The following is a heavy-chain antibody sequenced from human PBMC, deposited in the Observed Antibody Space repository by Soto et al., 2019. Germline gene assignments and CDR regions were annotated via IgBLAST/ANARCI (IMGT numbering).Heavy chain of an antibody. CDR1: GYSVSSNSAA. J-gene: IGHJ5*02. V-gene: IGHV6-1*01. D-gene: IGHD6-6*01. CDR2: TYYRSKWYN. CDR3: ARGIAASRGDWLDP. Sequence: PSHTLSLTCVISGYSVSSNSAAWNLIRQSPSRGLEWLGRTYYRSKWYNDYAVSVRSRITINPDTSKNQFSLQLNSVTPEDTAVYYCARGIAASRGDWLDPWGQGTLVTVSS.